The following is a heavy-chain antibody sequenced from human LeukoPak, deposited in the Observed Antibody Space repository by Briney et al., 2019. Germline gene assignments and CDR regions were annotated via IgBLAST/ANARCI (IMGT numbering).Heavy chain of an antibody. V-gene: IGHV3-21*01. CDR3: ARGILYSSSWLSAFDI. J-gene: IGHJ3*02. D-gene: IGHD6-13*01. CDR2: ISSSSSYI. CDR1: GFTFSSYS. Sequence: GGSLRLSCAASGFTFSSYSMNWVRQAPGKGLEWVSSISSSSSYIYYADSVKGRFTISRDNAKNSLYLQMNSLRAEDTAVYYCARGILYSSSWLSAFDIWGQGTMVTVSS.